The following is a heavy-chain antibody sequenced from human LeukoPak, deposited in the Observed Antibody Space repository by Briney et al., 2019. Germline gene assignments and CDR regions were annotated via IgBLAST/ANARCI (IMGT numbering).Heavy chain of an antibody. J-gene: IGHJ5*02. CDR3: ARRLRYFDWYGNWFDP. V-gene: IGHV4-61*02. D-gene: IGHD3-9*01. CDR2: ISSSGST. Sequence: SETLSLTCTVSGDSISSGDYYWSWIRQPAGKGLEWIGRISSSGSTNYNPSLKSRVTISVDTSKNQFSLKLSSVTAADTAVYYCARRLRYFDWYGNWFDPWGQGTLVTVSS. CDR1: GDSISSGDYY.